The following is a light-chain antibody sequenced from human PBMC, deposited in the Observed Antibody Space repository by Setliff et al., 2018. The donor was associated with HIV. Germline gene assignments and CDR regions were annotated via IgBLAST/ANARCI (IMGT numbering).Light chain of an antibody. V-gene: IGLV2-23*02. Sequence: QSALTQPASVSGSPGQSITISCTGTSSDIGGYNYVSWYQQHPGKAPTLMLYEVSKRPSGVSDRFSGSKSGNTASLTISGLRAEDEADYYCCSYVRGATYVFGTGTKVTVL. CDR1: SSDIGGYNY. CDR2: EVS. CDR3: CSYVRGATYV. J-gene: IGLJ1*01.